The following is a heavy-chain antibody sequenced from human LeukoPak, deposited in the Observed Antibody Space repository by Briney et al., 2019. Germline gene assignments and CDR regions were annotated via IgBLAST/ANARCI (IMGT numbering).Heavy chain of an antibody. Sequence: SETLSLTCTASGGSISNYFWSWIRQPPGKGPEWIGYFYYSGNTNYNPSLKSRVTISVDTSKNQFSLKLSSVTAADSAVYYCAREMATTAFDYWGQGTLVTVSS. V-gene: IGHV4-59*01. D-gene: IGHD5-24*01. CDR1: GGSISNYF. CDR3: AREMATTAFDY. J-gene: IGHJ4*02. CDR2: FYYSGNT.